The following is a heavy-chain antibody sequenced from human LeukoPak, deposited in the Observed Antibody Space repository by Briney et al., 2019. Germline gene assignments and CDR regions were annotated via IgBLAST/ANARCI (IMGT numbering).Heavy chain of an antibody. CDR2: IYWDDDM. V-gene: IGHV2-5*02. Sequence: SGPTLVNPTQTLTLTCTFSGFSLSTSGVGLAWIRQPPGKALEWLALIYWDDDMRYSPSLKTRLTITKDTSKNQVVLTMTDMDPVDTATCFCAHRARGYRFDSWGQGTLVTVSS. J-gene: IGHJ4*02. D-gene: IGHD5-12*01. CDR3: AHRARGYRFDS. CDR1: GFSLSTSGVG.